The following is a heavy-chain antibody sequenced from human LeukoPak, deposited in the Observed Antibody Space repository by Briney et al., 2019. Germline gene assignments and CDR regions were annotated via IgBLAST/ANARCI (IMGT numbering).Heavy chain of an antibody. CDR1: GFTFSSYA. CDR3: AKDPLYYYGSGSYH. J-gene: IGHJ6*04. V-gene: IGHV3-23*01. Sequence: GGSLRLSCAASGFTFSSYAMGWVRQAPGKGLEWVSAISGSGGSTYYADSVKGRFTISRDNSKNMLYLQMNSLRAEDTAVYYCAKDPLYYYGSGSYHWGKGTTVTVSS. D-gene: IGHD3-10*01. CDR2: ISGSGGST.